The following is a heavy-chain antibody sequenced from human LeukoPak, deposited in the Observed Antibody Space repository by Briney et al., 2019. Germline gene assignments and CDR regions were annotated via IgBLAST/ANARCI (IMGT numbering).Heavy chain of an antibody. J-gene: IGHJ5*02. CDR3: ARVGYYYGSGSYWFDP. Sequence: SVKVSCKASGGTFSSYAISWVRQAPGQGLEWMGGIIPIFGTANYAQKFQGRVTITTDESTSTAYMELSSLRSEDTAVYYCARVGYYYGSGSYWFDPWGQGTLVTVPS. V-gene: IGHV1-69*05. CDR1: GGTFSSYA. D-gene: IGHD3-10*01. CDR2: IIPIFGTA.